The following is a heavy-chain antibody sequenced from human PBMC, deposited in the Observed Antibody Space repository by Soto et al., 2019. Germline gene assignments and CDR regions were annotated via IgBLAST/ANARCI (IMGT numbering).Heavy chain of an antibody. J-gene: IGHJ6*02. Sequence: QVQLVESGGGVVQPGRSLRLSCSASGFIFGTYGMDWVRQAPGKGLEWVALISYDGNKEFYADSVKGRLTISRDNSRNTLYLHMNSLKPEDTAMYYCAKETATSVDYYYFYGLDVWGPGTTVSVSS. D-gene: IGHD1-1*01. CDR2: ISYDGNKE. V-gene: IGHV3-30*18. CDR3: AKETATSVDYYYFYGLDV. CDR1: GFIFGTYG.